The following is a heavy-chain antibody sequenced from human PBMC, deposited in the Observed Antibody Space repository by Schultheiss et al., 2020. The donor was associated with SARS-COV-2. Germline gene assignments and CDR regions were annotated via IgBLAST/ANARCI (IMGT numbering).Heavy chain of an antibody. V-gene: IGHV4-59*08. J-gene: IGHJ4*02. CDR2: IYYSGST. CDR1: GGSFSGYY. CDR3: ASGATAGPFDC. Sequence: SETLSLTCAVYGGSFSGYYWSWIRQPPGKGLEWIGSIYYSGSTNYNPSLKSRVTISVDTSKNQFSLKLSSVTAADTAVYYCASGATAGPFDCWGQGTLVTVSS. D-gene: IGHD6-13*01.